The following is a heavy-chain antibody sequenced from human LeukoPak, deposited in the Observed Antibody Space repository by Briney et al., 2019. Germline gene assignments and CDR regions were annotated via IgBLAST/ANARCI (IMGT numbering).Heavy chain of an antibody. Sequence: GGSLRLSCAASGFTFSSYAMNWVRQAPGKGLEWVSTISGSGANTYNADSVKGRFTISRDNSKNTLYLQMNSLKAEDTAVYYCTTDGVGVEGATYDNWGQGTLVSVSS. CDR1: GFTFSSYA. J-gene: IGHJ4*02. CDR2: ISGSGANT. V-gene: IGHV3-23*01. D-gene: IGHD1-26*01. CDR3: TTDGVGVEGATYDN.